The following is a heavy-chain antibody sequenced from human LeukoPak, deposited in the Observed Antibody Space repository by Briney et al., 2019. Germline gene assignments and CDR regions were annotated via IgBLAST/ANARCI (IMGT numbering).Heavy chain of an antibody. Sequence: PSETLSLTCTVSGGSISSYYWSWIRQPPGKGLEWIGYIYYSGGTNYNPSPKSRVTISVDTSKNQFSLKLSSVTAADTAVYYCARQKGDFWSGYPDNYYYYGMDVWGQGTTVTVSS. CDR3: ARQKGDFWSGYPDNYYYYGMDV. J-gene: IGHJ6*02. CDR2: IYYSGGT. V-gene: IGHV4-59*08. CDR1: GGSISSYY. D-gene: IGHD3-3*01.